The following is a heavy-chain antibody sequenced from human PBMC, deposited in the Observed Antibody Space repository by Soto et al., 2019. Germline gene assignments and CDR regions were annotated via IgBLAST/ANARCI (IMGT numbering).Heavy chain of an antibody. D-gene: IGHD3-10*01. V-gene: IGHV3-33*01. Sequence: QVQLVESGGGVVQPGRSLRLSCAASGFTFSSYGMHWVRQAPGKGLDWVAVIWSDGTSKFYGDSVKGRFTISRDNSNNTLYLQMNSLKAEDTAVYYCARDPDSSGSYSIDWGQGTLVTVSS. CDR3: ARDPDSSGSYSID. CDR2: IWSDGTSK. CDR1: GFTFSSYG. J-gene: IGHJ4*02.